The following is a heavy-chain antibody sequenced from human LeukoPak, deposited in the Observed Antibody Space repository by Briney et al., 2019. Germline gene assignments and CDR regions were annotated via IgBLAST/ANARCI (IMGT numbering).Heavy chain of an antibody. CDR2: ISGSGGST. Sequence: GGSLRLSCAASGFTFDDYAMHWVRQAPGKGLEWVSGISGSGGSTYYADSVKGRFTISRDNSKNTLYLQMNSLRAEDTAVYYCAKLWFGVPDAFDIWGQGTMVTVSS. D-gene: IGHD3-10*01. CDR3: AKLWFGVPDAFDI. V-gene: IGHV3-23*01. J-gene: IGHJ3*02. CDR1: GFTFDDYA.